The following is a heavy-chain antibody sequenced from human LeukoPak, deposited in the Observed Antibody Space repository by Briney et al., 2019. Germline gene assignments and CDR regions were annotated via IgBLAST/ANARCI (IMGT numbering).Heavy chain of an antibody. CDR3: VKAGYSSSWLEHLWAFDI. V-gene: IGHV3-23*01. D-gene: IGHD6-13*01. J-gene: IGHJ3*02. CDR2: ISGSGGST. CDR1: GFTFSSYG. Sequence: GGTLRLSCAASGFTFSSYGMSWVRQAPGKGLEWVSAISGSGGSTYYADSVKGRFTISRDNSKNTLYLQMNSLRAEDTAVYYCVKAGYSSSWLEHLWAFDIWGQGTMVTVSS.